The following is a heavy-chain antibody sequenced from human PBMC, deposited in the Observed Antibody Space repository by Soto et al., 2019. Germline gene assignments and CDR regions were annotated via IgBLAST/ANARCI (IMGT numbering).Heavy chain of an antibody. J-gene: IGHJ4*02. D-gene: IGHD4-17*01. V-gene: IGHV4-59*01. CDR2: IYYSGST. Sequence: SETLSLTCTVSGGSIRSYYWSWIRQPPGKGLEWIGYIYYSGSTNYNPSLKSRVTISVDTSKNQFSLKLSSVTAADTAVYYCARGPRTTVVMTYYFDYWGQGTLVTVSS. CDR1: GGSIRSYY. CDR3: ARGPRTTVVMTYYFDY.